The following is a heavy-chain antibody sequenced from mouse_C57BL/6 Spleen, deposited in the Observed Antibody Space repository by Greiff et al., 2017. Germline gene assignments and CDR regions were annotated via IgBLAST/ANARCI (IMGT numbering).Heavy chain of an antibody. V-gene: IGHV5-9*04. J-gene: IGHJ1*03. CDR2: ISGGGGNT. CDR1: GFTFSGYT. D-gene: IGHD2-1*01. CDR3: ARQRPYYGNYDWYFWG. Sequence: EVNVVESGGGLVKPGGSLKLSCAASGFTFSGYTMSWVRQTPEKRLEWVATISGGGGNTYYPDSVKGRFTISRDNAKNTLYLQMSSLRSEDTAVYYCARQRPYYGNYDWYFWGWGTGTTVTVAS.